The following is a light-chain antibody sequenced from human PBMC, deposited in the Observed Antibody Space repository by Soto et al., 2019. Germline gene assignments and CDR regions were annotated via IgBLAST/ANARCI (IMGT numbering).Light chain of an antibody. CDR2: DAS. J-gene: IGKJ4*01. Sequence: EIVMTQSPATLSVSPGERATLSCRASHSVNSDLAWYQQKPGQAPRLLIHDASTWATGIPVRFSASGSGTEFTLTISSLQSEDFAIYYCQQYNNWPLGFGGGTKVEIK. CDR1: HSVNSD. V-gene: IGKV3-15*01. CDR3: QQYNNWPLG.